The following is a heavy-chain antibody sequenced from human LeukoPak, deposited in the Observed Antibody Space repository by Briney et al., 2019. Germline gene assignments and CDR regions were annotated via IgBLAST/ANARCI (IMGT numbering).Heavy chain of an antibody. Sequence: ASVKVPCKASGYTFNSYDINWVRQATGQGLEWLGWMNPNSANTGYAQKFQGRVTMTRNTSITTAYMELSSLRSEDSAVYYCARAVRLGGESYYFDSWGQGALVTVSS. CDR1: GYTFNSYD. D-gene: IGHD3-16*01. CDR3: ARAVRLGGESYYFDS. J-gene: IGHJ4*02. V-gene: IGHV1-8*01. CDR2: MNPNSANT.